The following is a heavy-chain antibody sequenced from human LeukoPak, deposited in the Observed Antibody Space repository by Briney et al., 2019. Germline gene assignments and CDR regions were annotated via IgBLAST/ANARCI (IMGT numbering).Heavy chain of an antibody. Sequence: PGGSLRLSCAASGFTFSTYGMHWVRQAPGKGLVWVSRINSDESSTTYADSVKGRFTISRDNAKNTLYLQMNSLRAEDMAVYYCAKSRRAYCSGGSCFGLWDYWGQGTLVTVSS. CDR1: GFTFSTYG. D-gene: IGHD2-15*01. V-gene: IGHV3-74*01. CDR2: INSDESST. CDR3: AKSRRAYCSGGSCFGLWDY. J-gene: IGHJ4*02.